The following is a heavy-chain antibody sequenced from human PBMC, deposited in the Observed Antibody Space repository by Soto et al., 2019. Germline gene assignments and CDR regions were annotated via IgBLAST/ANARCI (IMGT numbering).Heavy chain of an antibody. CDR3: ARAPRATVTTFDY. D-gene: IGHD4-4*01. Sequence: SETLSLTCTVSGDSISNYYWIWIRQPPRKGLEWIGYIHYSGSTNYNPSLRSRVAMSVDASKNQFSLKLSSVTAADTAVYYCARAPRATVTTFDYWGQGTLVTVSS. J-gene: IGHJ4*02. CDR2: IHYSGST. CDR1: GDSISNYY. V-gene: IGHV4-59*01.